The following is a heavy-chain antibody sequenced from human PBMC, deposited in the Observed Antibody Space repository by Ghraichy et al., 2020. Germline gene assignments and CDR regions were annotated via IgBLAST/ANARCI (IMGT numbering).Heavy chain of an antibody. CDR1: GFPFSSYW. CDR2: IKEDGSEI. CDR3: ARRVQLQTWDPADY. J-gene: IGHJ4*02. V-gene: IGHV3-7*01. Sequence: GGSLRLSCVASGFPFSSYWMSWARQAPGKGLEWVANIKEDGSEIHYLDSVKGRFTSSRDNARNSLYLEMNSLRVEDTALYYCARRVQLQTWDPADYWGQGTLVTVSS. D-gene: IGHD1-1*01.